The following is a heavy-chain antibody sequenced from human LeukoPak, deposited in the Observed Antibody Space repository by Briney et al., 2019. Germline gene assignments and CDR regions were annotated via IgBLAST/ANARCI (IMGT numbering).Heavy chain of an antibody. CDR2: IYHSGRP. J-gene: IGHJ6*03. CDR1: GGSISSNTHY. CDR3: ASQGYCRSATCFPHTYYFYSYMDA. Sequence: KPSETLSLTCTVSGGSISSNTHYWDWIRQPPGKGLEWIGSIYHSGRPYYSPSLKSRVTLSVDTSKNQFSLKLTSVTAADTAVYYCASQGYCRSATCFPHTYYFYSYMDASGKGTTVTVSS. D-gene: IGHD2-2*01. V-gene: IGHV4-39*01.